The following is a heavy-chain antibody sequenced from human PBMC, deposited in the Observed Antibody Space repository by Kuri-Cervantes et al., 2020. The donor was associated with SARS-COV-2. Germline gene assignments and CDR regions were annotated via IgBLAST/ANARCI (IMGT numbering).Heavy chain of an antibody. V-gene: IGHV3-53*01. Sequence: GESLKISCAASGFTFSDYYMSWIRQAPGKGLEWISVIYGGGNTYYADSVKGRFTISSDSSKKTLFLQMSNLRAEDTAVYYCARDGGADADWFDPWGQGTLVTVSS. D-gene: IGHD3-3*01. J-gene: IGHJ5*02. CDR3: ARDGGADADWFDP. CDR2: IYGGGNT. CDR1: GFTFSDYY.